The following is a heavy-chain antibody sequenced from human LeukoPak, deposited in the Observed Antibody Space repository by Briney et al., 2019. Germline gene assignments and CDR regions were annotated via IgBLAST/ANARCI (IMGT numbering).Heavy chain of an antibody. D-gene: IGHD3-10*01. V-gene: IGHV3-74*03. CDR2: ISKDGGST. CDR3: TRGIGTYDY. J-gene: IGHJ4*02. CDR1: GLTFSEYW. Sequence: GGSLRLSCAVSGLTFSEYWMHWVRHDAGKGLVWVAGISKDGGSTEYADFVKGRCTISRDNAKNTLYLQMNSLTVDDTAVYYCTRGIGTYDYWGRGAQVTVSS.